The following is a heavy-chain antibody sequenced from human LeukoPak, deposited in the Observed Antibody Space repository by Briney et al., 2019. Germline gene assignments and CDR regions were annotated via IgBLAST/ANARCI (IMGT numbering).Heavy chain of an antibody. D-gene: IGHD3-3*01. Sequence: SVKVSCKASGGTFSSYAISWVRQAPGQGLEWMGGIIPIFGTANYAQKFQGRVTITADESTSTAYMELGSLRSEDTAVYYCATGTIFGVVNWFDPWGQGTLVTVSS. V-gene: IGHV1-69*13. CDR3: ATGTIFGVVNWFDP. J-gene: IGHJ5*02. CDR1: GGTFSSYA. CDR2: IIPIFGTA.